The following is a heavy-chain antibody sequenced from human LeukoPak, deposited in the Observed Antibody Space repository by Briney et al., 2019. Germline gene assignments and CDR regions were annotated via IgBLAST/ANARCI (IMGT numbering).Heavy chain of an antibody. D-gene: IGHD3-22*01. CDR3: ARRTYYYDSSAYQNWFDS. CDR2: INHSGST. CDR1: GGSFSGYY. J-gene: IGHJ5*01. V-gene: IGHV4-34*01. Sequence: SETLSLTCAVYGGSFSGYYWSYIRQPPGKGLEWIGEINHSGSTNYNPSLKSRVTISVDTSENQLSLKLNSVTAADTAVYYCARRTYYYDSSAYQNWFDSWGQGTLVTVSS.